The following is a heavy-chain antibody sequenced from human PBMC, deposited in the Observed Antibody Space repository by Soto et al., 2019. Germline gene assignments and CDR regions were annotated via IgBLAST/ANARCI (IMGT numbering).Heavy chain of an antibody. Sequence: QVQLVPSGAEVKKPGASVKVSCKASGYTFTSYGISWVRQAPGQGLEWMGWISAYNGNTNYAQKLQGRVTMTTVTATRTPYMELRSLRSDDTAVDYCARAGYCSSTSCSKGEYFNGMDVWGQGTTVTVSS. V-gene: IGHV1-18*01. CDR3: ARAGYCSSTSCSKGEYFNGMDV. CDR2: ISAYNGNT. D-gene: IGHD2-2*01. J-gene: IGHJ6*02. CDR1: GYTFTSYG.